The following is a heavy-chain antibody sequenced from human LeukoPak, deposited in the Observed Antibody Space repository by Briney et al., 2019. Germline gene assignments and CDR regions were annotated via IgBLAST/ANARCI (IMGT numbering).Heavy chain of an antibody. V-gene: IGHV3-23*01. J-gene: IGHJ4*02. CDR2: IGGSGGGT. CDR3: AEGSSRGWSKFDD. Sequence: GGSLRLSCPSSAFTFTSFPMNWVRPAPGKGLAWVSLIGGSGGGTDYVDGVKGRFSITRDNSKYILYLKMNSLRVDETAVDYGAEGSSRGWSKFDDGGQGTLVTVSA. CDR1: AFTFTSFP. D-gene: IGHD6-19*01.